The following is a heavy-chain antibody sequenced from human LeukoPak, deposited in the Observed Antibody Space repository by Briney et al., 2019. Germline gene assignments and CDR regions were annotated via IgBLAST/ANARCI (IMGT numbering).Heavy chain of an antibody. Sequence: GGSLRLSCAASGFTVSSNYMSWVRQAPGKGLEWVSVIYSGGSTYYADSVKGRFTISRDNSKNTLCLQMNSLRAEDTAVYYCARSRIAVAGFFDYWGQGTLVTVSS. CDR1: GFTVSSNY. J-gene: IGHJ4*02. CDR3: ARSRIAVAGFFDY. D-gene: IGHD6-19*01. V-gene: IGHV3-66*01. CDR2: IYSGGST.